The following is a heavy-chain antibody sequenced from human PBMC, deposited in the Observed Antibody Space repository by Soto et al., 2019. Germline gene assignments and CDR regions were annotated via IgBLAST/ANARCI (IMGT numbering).Heavy chain of an antibody. CDR3: ARGEYGDPLGVGY. Sequence: ASVKVSCKTSGYILSSYNMRWVRQAPGQGLEWMGIINPSGGRTSYAQKFQGWVTMTRDTSISTAYMELSRLRSDDTAVYYCARGEYGDPLGVGYWGQGTLVTVSS. D-gene: IGHD4-17*01. J-gene: IGHJ4*02. CDR2: INPSGGRT. V-gene: IGHV1-46*01. CDR1: GYILSSYN.